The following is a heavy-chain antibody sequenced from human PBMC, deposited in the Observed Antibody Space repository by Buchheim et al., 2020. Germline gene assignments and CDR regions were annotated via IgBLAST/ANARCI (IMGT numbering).Heavy chain of an antibody. D-gene: IGHD2-15*01. CDR1: GFTFSSYT. V-gene: IGHV3-21*01. J-gene: IGHJ4*02. Sequence: EVQLEESGGGLVNPGGSLRLSCAASGFTFSSYTMSWVRQAPGKGLEWVSSISTSTTYIYYADSVKGRFTISRDNAKNTLYLQMNSPRDEDTAMYYCATTPSAVVVVAAILGGYFDYWGQGAL. CDR3: ATTPSAVVVVAAILGGYFDY. CDR2: ISTSTTYI.